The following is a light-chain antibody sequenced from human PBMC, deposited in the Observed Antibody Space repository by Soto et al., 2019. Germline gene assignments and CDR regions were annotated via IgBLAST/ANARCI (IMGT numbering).Light chain of an antibody. CDR1: QSVSNK. CDR2: AAS. V-gene: IGKV3-15*01. CDR3: QQYANGPKT. J-gene: IGKJ1*01. Sequence: VTAQSPATLSVSPGERATLSCRASQSVSNKLVWYQQKPGQAPRLLIYAASTRATGIPARFSGSGSETEFTLTISSLQSEDLAVYYCQQYANGPKTCGQGTKG.